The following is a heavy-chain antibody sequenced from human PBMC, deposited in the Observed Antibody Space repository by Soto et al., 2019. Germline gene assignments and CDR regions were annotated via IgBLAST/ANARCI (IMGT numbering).Heavy chain of an antibody. CDR2: IYYSGST. J-gene: IGHJ4*02. CDR1: GGSISSSSYY. D-gene: IGHD4-4*01. CDR3: AGPDYIKSRAFDY. Sequence: PSETLSLTCTVSGGSISSSSYYWGWIRQPPGKGLEWIGSIYYSGSTYYNPSLKSRVTISVDTSKNQFSLKLSSVTAADTAVYYCAGPDYIKSRAFDYWGQGTLVTVSS. V-gene: IGHV4-39*01.